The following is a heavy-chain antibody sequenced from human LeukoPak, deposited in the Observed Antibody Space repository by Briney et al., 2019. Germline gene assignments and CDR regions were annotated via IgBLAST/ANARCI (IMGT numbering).Heavy chain of an antibody. V-gene: IGHV1-2*02. CDR3: ARDRAVVVVAAILSY. CDR2: IHPNTSDT. Sequence: ASVKVSCKASGYIFTYYYMQWFRQAPGQGPEWMGWIHPNTSDTRYAQKFQGRVTMTRDTSISTAYMELSRLRSDDTAVYYCARDRAVVVVAAILSYWGQGTLVTVSS. CDR1: GYIFTYYY. J-gene: IGHJ4*02. D-gene: IGHD2-15*01.